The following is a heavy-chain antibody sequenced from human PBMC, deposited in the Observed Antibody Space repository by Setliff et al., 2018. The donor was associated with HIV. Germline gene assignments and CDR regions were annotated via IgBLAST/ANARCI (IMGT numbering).Heavy chain of an antibody. Sequence: SETLSLTCAVSGYSISSGYYWGRIRQPPGKGLEWIGSIYHSGSTYYNPSLKSRLTISLDTSKNQLSLKLSSVTAADSAMYYCARSYCGADCSLVADTNWFDPWGQGTLVTVPQ. J-gene: IGHJ5*02. CDR1: GYSISSGYY. V-gene: IGHV4-38-2*01. D-gene: IGHD2-21*01. CDR3: ARSYCGADCSLVADTNWFDP. CDR2: IYHSGST.